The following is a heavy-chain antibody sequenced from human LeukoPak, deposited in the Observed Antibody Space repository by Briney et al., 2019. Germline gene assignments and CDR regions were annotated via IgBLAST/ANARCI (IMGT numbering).Heavy chain of an antibody. Sequence: GGSLRLSCAASGFNFSSYWMHWVRQAPGKGLEWVAVIWYDGSNKYYADSVKGRFTISRDNSKNTLYLQMNSLRAEDTAVYYCARFGGFGAFDIWGQGTMVTVSS. D-gene: IGHD3-10*01. J-gene: IGHJ3*02. CDR3: ARFGGFGAFDI. V-gene: IGHV3-33*08. CDR2: IWYDGSNK. CDR1: GFNFSSYW.